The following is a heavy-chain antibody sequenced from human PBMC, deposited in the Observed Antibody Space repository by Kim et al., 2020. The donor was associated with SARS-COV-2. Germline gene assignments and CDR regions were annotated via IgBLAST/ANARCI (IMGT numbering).Heavy chain of an antibody. J-gene: IGHJ4*02. V-gene: IGHV3-30*01. CDR3: ARGRKGIFGVVMIPLGY. D-gene: IGHD3-3*01. Sequence: VKGRFTISRDNSKNTLYLQMNSLRAEDTAVYYCARGRKGIFGVVMIPLGYWGQGTLVTVSS.